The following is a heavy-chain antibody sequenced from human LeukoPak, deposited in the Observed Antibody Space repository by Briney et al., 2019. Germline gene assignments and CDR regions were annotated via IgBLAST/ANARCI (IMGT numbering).Heavy chain of an antibody. V-gene: IGHV3-9*01. CDR3: AKDTTGRDSVRGVIIGYYGMDV. CDR2: ISWNSGSI. J-gene: IGHJ6*02. D-gene: IGHD3-10*01. Sequence: PGGSLRLSCAASGFTFDDYAMHWVRQAPGKGLEWVSGISWNSGSIGYADSVKGRFTISRDNAKNSLYLQMNSLRAEDTALYYCAKDTTGRDSVRGVIIGYYGMDVWGQGTTVTVSS. CDR1: GFTFDDYA.